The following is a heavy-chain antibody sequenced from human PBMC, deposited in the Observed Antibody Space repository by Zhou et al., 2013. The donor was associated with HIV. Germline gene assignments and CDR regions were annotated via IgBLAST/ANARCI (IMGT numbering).Heavy chain of an antibody. CDR3: ARVVLTPGRDYVWGSYRSDDAFDI. D-gene: IGHD3-16*02. V-gene: IGHV1-69*05. CDR1: GGTFSSYA. Sequence: QVQLVQSGAEVKKPGSSVKVSCKASGGTFSSYAISWVRQAPGQGLEWMGGIIPIFGTANYAQKFQGRVTITTDESTSTAYMELSSLRSEDTAVYYCARVVLTPGRDYVWGSYRSDDAFDIWGQGTMVTVSS. J-gene: IGHJ3*02. CDR2: IIPIFGTA.